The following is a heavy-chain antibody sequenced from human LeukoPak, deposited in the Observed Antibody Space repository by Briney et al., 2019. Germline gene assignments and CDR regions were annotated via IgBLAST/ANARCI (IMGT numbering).Heavy chain of an antibody. D-gene: IGHD2-15*01. CDR1: GFTFSSYS. CDR3: ARDGVALDY. V-gene: IGHV3-21*01. J-gene: IGHJ4*02. Sequence: GGSLRLSCEASGFTFSSYSMYWVRQAPGKGLDWVSYISRTGSHIYYTDSVKGRFTLSRDNAKNSLSLQMNSLRAEDTAVYYCARDGVALDYWGQGTLVTVSS. CDR2: ISRTGSHI.